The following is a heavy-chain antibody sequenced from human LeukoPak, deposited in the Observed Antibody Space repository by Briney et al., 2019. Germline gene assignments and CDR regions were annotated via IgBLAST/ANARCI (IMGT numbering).Heavy chain of an antibody. CDR3: AKDLGDVLRFLEHMDV. V-gene: IGHV3-30*18. CDR1: GFTFSSYG. CDR2: ISDDGSNK. D-gene: IGHD3-3*01. Sequence: GRSLRLSCAASGFTFSSYGMHWVRQAPGKGLEWVAVISDDGSNKYYADSVKGRFTISRDNSKNTLYLQMNSLRAEDTAVYYCAKDLGDVLRFLEHMDVWGQGTTVTVSS. J-gene: IGHJ6*02.